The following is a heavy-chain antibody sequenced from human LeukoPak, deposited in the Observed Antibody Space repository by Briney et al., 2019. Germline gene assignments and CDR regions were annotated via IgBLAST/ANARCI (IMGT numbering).Heavy chain of an antibody. CDR2: MNPNSGNA. V-gene: IGHV1-8*01. CDR3: ARGTIYDKGTFDI. Sequence: ASVKVSCKASGYTFTSYDINWVRQATAQGLEWMGWMNPNSGNAGYAQKFQGRVTKTRNTSISTAYMELSSLRSEDTAVYYCARGTIYDKGTFDIWGQGTMVTVSS. D-gene: IGHD3-22*01. CDR1: GYTFTSYD. J-gene: IGHJ3*02.